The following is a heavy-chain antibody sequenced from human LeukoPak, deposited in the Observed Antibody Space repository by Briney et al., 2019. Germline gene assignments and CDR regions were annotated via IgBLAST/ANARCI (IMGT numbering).Heavy chain of an antibody. D-gene: IGHD3-10*01. V-gene: IGHV3-23*01. J-gene: IGHJ4*02. CDR3: ARGEYGSGSYHIDY. CDR2: ISRDGGDT. CDR1: GFTFNNYG. Sequence: GGSLRLSCAASGFTFNNYGMSWVRQAPGRGLEWVSAISRDGGDTFYADSVKGRFTISRDNSKNTVYLQMNSLRAEDTAVYYCARGEYGSGSYHIDYWGQGTLVTVSS.